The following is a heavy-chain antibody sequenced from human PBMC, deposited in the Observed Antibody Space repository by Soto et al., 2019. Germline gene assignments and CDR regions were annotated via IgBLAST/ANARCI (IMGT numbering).Heavy chain of an antibody. CDR3: AYYRISGDYLYYFDP. D-gene: IGHD4-17*01. CDR2: IYWDDDK. J-gene: IGHJ4*02. V-gene: IGHV2-5*02. CDR1: GFSLSTSRVG. Sequence: QITLKESGPTLVKPTQTLTLTCTFSGFSLSTSRVGVGWIRQPPGKALEWLALIYWDDDKRYSPSLKTRLTIPKDTSKNQVVLTLTHMDPVDTATYSCAYYRISGDYLYYFDPWGRGTLVTVSS.